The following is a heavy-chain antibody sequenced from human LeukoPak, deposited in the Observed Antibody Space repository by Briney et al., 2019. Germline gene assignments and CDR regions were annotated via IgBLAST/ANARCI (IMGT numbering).Heavy chain of an antibody. CDR1: GGSISSGGYS. CDR3: ARANHFSHLFNY. D-gene: IGHD1-14*01. J-gene: IGHJ4*02. V-gene: IGHV4-30-2*01. Sequence: SETLSLTCAVSGGSISSGGYSWSWIRQPPGKGLEWIGYIYHSGSTYYNPSLKSRVTISVDRSKNQFSLKLSSVTAADTAVYYCARANHFSHLFNYWGQGTLVTVSS. CDR2: IYHSGST.